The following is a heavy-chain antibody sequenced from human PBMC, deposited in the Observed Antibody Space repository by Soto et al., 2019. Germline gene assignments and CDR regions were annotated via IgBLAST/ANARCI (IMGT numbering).Heavy chain of an antibody. CDR2: ISSSSSYI. V-gene: IGHV3-21*01. CDR3: ARAPGAAARPPFDY. Sequence: GGSLRLSCASSRFIFNSYSMNWVRQAPGKGLEWVSSISSSSSYIYYANSVKGRFTISRDNAKNSLYLQMNSLRAEDTAVYYCARAPGAAARPPFDYWGRGTLVTV. J-gene: IGHJ4*02. D-gene: IGHD6-13*01. CDR1: RFIFNSYS.